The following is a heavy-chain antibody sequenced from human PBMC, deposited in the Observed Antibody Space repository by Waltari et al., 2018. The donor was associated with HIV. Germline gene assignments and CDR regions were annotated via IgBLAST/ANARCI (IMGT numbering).Heavy chain of an antibody. J-gene: IGHJ3*02. CDR3: ASWWDAFDI. D-gene: IGHD2-8*02. CDR2: ISSSGSTI. V-gene: IGHV3-48*03. Sequence: EVQLVESGGGLVQPGGSLRLSCAASGFTFGSYEMNWVRQAPGKGLEWVSYISSSGSTIYYADSVKGRFTISRDNAKNSLYLQMNSLRAEDTAVYYCASWWDAFDIWGQGTMVTVSS. CDR1: GFTFGSYE.